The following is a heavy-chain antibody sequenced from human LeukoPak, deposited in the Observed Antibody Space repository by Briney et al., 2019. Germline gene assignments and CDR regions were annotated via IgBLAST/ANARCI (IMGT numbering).Heavy chain of an antibody. V-gene: IGHV4-38-2*02. J-gene: IGHJ4*02. D-gene: IGHD1-1*01. CDR3: ARLSLGHDPYYVDF. CDR2: IYHTGNT. CDR1: DYSISSGYC. Sequence: SETLSLTCSVSDYSISSGYCWGWIRQPPGRGLDWIGMIYHTGNTYYNSSLKSRVTISVDTFNNQFSLRLRSMTAADTAIYYCARLSLGHDPYYVDFWGQGTVVTVSS.